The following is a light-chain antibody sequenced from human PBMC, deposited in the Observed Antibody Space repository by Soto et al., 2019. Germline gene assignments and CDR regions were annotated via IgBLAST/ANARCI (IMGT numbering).Light chain of an antibody. CDR1: QIIRSN. V-gene: IGKV3-15*01. J-gene: IGKJ1*01. CDR2: GAS. CDR3: QQYNNWPPWT. Sequence: EIVMTQSPATLSVSQGERATFSSRASQIIRSNLAWYQQKPGQAPRLLIYGASTRATGIPARFSGSGSGTEFTLTISSLQSEDSAVYYCQQYNNWPPWTFGQGTKVEIK.